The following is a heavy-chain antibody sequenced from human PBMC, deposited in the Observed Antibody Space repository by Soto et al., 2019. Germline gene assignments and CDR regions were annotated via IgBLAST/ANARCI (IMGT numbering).Heavy chain of an antibody. D-gene: IGHD3-3*01. CDR3: ASNGFWSGDTYGMDV. J-gene: IGHJ6*02. V-gene: IGHV1-18*04. CDR1: GYTFTSYG. Sequence: ASVKVSCKASGYTFTSYGISWVRQAPGQGLEWMGWISAYDGNTNYAQKLQGRVTMTTDTSTSTAYMELRSLRSDDTAVYYCASNGFWSGDTYGMDVWGQGTTVTVSS. CDR2: ISAYDGNT.